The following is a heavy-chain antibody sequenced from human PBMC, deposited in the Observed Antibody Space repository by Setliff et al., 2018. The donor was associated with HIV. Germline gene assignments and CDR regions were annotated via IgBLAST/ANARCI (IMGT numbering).Heavy chain of an antibody. V-gene: IGHV1-69*13. CDR1: RGTFRNSA. J-gene: IGHJ3*01. CDR3: ARWGEPAQKAFDL. Sequence: ASVKVSCKASRGTFRNSAINWVRQAPGQGLVWMGGIITLFGEANYAQKFQGRVTITADESTSTAYMELNSLRSDDAAVYYCARWGEPAQKAFDLWGQGTMVTVSS. CDR2: IITLFGEA. D-gene: IGHD3-16*01.